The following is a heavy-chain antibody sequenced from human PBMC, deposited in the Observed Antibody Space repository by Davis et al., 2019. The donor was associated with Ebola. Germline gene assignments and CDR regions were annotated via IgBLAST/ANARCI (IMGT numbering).Heavy chain of an antibody. CDR2: ISSSSSYI. V-gene: IGHV3-21*01. CDR3: ARWSILGQ. D-gene: IGHD3-3*01. J-gene: IGHJ4*02. CDR1: GFTFSSYS. Sequence: GGSLRLSCAASGFTFSSYSMNWVRQAPGKGLEWVSSISSSSSYIYYADSVKGRFTISRDNSKNTLYLQMNSLRDEDTAVYYCARWSILGQWGQGTLVTVSS.